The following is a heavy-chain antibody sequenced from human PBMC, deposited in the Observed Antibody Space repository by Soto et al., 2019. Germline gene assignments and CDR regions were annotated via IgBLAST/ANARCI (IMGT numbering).Heavy chain of an antibody. D-gene: IGHD3-22*01. CDR3: AKDVTQDSSGYLLNDAFDI. V-gene: IGHV3-23*01. J-gene: IGHJ3*02. Sequence: PGGSLRLSCAASGFTFSSYAMSWVRQAPGKGLEWVSAISGSVGSTYYADSVKGRFTISRDNSKNTLYLQMNSLRAEDTAVYYCAKDVTQDSSGYLLNDAFDIWGQGPMVTVSS. CDR1: GFTFSSYA. CDR2: ISGSVGST.